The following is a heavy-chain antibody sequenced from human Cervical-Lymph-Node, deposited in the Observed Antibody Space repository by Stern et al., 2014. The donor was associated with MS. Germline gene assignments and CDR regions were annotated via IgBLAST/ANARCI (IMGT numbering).Heavy chain of an antibody. D-gene: IGHD2-21*02. Sequence: VQLVESGAEVKKPGASVKVSCKASGYTFTSYAMHWVRQAPGQGLEWMGIISPSYGSTSYAQKFQGRVTITRATSTSTVYMELSSLRSEDTAMYYCSRAPQLGDPVYYFDYWGQGTLVTVSS. J-gene: IGHJ4*02. CDR3: SRAPQLGDPVYYFDY. CDR1: GYTFTSYA. CDR2: ISPSYGST. V-gene: IGHV1-46*01.